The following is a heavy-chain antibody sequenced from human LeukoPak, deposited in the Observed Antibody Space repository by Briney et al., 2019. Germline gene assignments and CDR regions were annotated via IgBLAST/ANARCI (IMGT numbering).Heavy chain of an antibody. V-gene: IGHV4-61*08. D-gene: IGHD2-2*01. Sequence: PSETLSLTCTISGTSFGSGDFYWSWFRQPLGKGLAWIGYIYYNGSTNYNPSLKSRVTMSVDTSKNQFSLKLSSVTAADTAVYYCARTLDCSSTSCGKWFDPWGQGTLVTVSS. J-gene: IGHJ5*02. CDR2: IYYNGST. CDR3: ARTLDCSSTSCGKWFDP. CDR1: GTSFGSGDFY.